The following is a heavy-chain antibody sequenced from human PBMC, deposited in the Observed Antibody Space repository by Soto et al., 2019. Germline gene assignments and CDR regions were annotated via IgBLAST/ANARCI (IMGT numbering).Heavy chain of an antibody. CDR3: ATGVPIYSEGHDH. CDR1: GLTYSNYG. J-gene: IGHJ4*02. CDR2: ISTDGRDK. D-gene: IGHD4-4*01. V-gene: IGHV3-30*03. Sequence: QVQLVESGGGVVQPGRSLRLSCEASGLTYSNYGMHWVRQAPGKGLEWVAIISTDGRDKYYVDSVKGRFTISRDNSENKLYLHMNSLREEDTAVYYCATGVPIYSEGHDHWGQGTLVTVYS.